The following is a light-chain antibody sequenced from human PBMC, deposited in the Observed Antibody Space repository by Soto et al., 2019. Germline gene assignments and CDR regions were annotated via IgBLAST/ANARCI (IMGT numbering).Light chain of an antibody. CDR1: QSISSY. V-gene: IGKV1-39*01. CDR3: QQSYNTPPT. J-gene: IGKJ3*01. Sequence: DIQMTQSPSSLSASVGDRVTITCRASQSISSYLNWYQQKPGKAPKPLIYAASSLQSGVPSRFSGSGSGTDFALTISSLQPEDFATYYCQQSYNTPPTFGPGTKVDIK. CDR2: AAS.